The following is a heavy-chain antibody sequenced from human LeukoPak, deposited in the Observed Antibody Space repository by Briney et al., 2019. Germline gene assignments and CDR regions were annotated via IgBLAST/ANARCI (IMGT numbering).Heavy chain of an antibody. J-gene: IGHJ4*02. CDR2: IKQDGSEK. Sequence: GGSLRLSCAASGFSFRTQWMTWVRQAPGKGLEWVANIKQDGSEKYYVDSVKGRFIISKDNAKNSLYLQMNSLRVEDTAVYYCARGGSSSSWFWVDWGQGTLVTVSS. D-gene: IGHD6-13*01. CDR3: ARGGSSSSWFWVD. V-gene: IGHV3-7*01. CDR1: GFSFRTQW.